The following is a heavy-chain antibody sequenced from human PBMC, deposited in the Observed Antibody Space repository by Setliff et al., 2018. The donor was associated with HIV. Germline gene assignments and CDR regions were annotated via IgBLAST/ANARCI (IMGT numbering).Heavy chain of an antibody. D-gene: IGHD2-21*02. Sequence: SETLSLTCTVSGGSISSSSYYWGWIRQPPGKGLEWIGSISYGGSTNYNPSLKSRVTISVDTSKNQFSLKLSSVTAADTAVYYCARLSVVTATRIYYFDYWGQGTLVTVSS. V-gene: IGHV4-39*07. CDR3: ARLSVVTATRIYYFDY. CDR1: GGSISSSSYY. J-gene: IGHJ4*02. CDR2: ISYGGST.